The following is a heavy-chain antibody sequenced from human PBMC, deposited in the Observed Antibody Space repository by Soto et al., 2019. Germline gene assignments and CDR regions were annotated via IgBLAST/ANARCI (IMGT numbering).Heavy chain of an antibody. J-gene: IGHJ5*01. CDR3: ARSELDDHGQHYMDS. D-gene: IGHD3-10*01. CDR2: IIPYNGNT. CDR1: LYIFTYRY. V-gene: IGHV1-45*02. Sequence: SVXVSFKSSLYIFTYRYLYLLRQAPGQALEGMGWIIPYNGNTNYAQKFQDRFSITRESSLSTVYMELRSLRSDDTGMYYCARSELDDHGQHYMDSWGQGTLVTVSS.